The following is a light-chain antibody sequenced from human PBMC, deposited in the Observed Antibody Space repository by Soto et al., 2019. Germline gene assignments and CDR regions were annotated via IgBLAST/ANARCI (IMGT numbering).Light chain of an antibody. CDR2: SAS. CDR1: QSVSSSY. Sequence: EIVLTQSPGTLSLSPGERATLSCRASQSVSSSYLAWYQQKPGQAPRLLIYSASSRATGIPDRFSGSGSGTDFTLTISRLEPEDFAVYYCQQYNSSPCTFGQGTKLEIK. J-gene: IGKJ2*02. CDR3: QQYNSSPCT. V-gene: IGKV3-20*01.